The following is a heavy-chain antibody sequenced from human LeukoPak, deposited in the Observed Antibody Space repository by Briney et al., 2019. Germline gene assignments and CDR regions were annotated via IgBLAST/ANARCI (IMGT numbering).Heavy chain of an antibody. CDR3: ANGGPWVPGVSPSYFYYYGMDV. CDR1: GFTVSGNY. V-gene: IGHV3-66*01. D-gene: IGHD3-10*01. Sequence: GGSLRLSCAASGFTVSGNYMNWVRQAPGKGLEWVSVIYSGGTTYYADSVKGRFTISRDNSKNTLYLQLNSLRVEDTAVYYCANGGPWVPGVSPSYFYYYGMDVWGQGTTVTVSS. CDR2: IYSGGTT. J-gene: IGHJ6*02.